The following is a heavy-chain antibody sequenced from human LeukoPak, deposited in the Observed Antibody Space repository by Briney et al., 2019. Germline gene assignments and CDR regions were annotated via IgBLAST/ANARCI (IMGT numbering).Heavy chain of an antibody. CDR2: IIPILGIA. Sequence: SVKVSCKASGGTFSSYTISWVRQAPGQGLEWMGRIIPILGIANYAQKFHGRVTITADKSTSTAYMELSSLRSEDTAVYYCARAYGGGTFDYWGQGTLVTVSS. V-gene: IGHV1-69*02. CDR3: ARAYGGGTFDY. CDR1: GGTFSSYT. J-gene: IGHJ4*02. D-gene: IGHD2-15*01.